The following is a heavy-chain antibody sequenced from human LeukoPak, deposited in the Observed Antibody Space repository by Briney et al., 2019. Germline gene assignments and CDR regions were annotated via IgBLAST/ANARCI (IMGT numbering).Heavy chain of an antibody. V-gene: IGHV3-23*01. D-gene: IGHD2-2*01. J-gene: IGHJ5*01. CDR1: GFTFHTYA. Sequence: GGSLRLSCAASGFTFHTYAMSWVRQAPGKELEWVSAISGNGAATYYADSVKGRFTISRDNSKNTLFVQMNSLRGEDTAVYYCAKDSGGRYQLAAGNWFDSWGQGTLVTVSS. CDR3: AKDSGGRYQLAAGNWFDS. CDR2: ISGNGAAT.